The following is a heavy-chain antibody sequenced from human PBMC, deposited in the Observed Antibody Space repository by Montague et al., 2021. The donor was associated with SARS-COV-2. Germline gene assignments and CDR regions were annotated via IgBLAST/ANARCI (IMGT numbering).Heavy chain of an antibody. Sequence: SETLSLTCTVSGGSISSSSYYWGWIRQPPGKGLEWIGTIYYSGXTXYXXXXKXRVTISVDTSKNQFSLKLSSVTAADTAVYYCARGRLSPMLVVVNRGPIDYWGQGALVTVSS. D-gene: IGHD3-22*01. CDR2: IYYSGXT. CDR1: GGSISSSSYY. V-gene: IGHV4-39*07. CDR3: ARGRLSPMLVVVNRGPIDY. J-gene: IGHJ4*02.